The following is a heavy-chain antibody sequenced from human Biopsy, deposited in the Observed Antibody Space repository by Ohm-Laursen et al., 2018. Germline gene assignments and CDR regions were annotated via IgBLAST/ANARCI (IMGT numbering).Heavy chain of an antibody. CDR2: ISYKERT. Sequence: TLSLTCSVSGASVKTSGYFWAWIRQRPGKGLEWIGYISYKERTHYNPSLTSRLAISFDTSNNRISLQLRSVSVADTAVYYCVREPKTGTAEAWYFDLWGRGSPVTVPS. CDR3: VREPKTGTAEAWYFDL. CDR1: GASVKTSGYF. V-gene: IGHV4-31*03. J-gene: IGHJ2*01. D-gene: IGHD3-9*01.